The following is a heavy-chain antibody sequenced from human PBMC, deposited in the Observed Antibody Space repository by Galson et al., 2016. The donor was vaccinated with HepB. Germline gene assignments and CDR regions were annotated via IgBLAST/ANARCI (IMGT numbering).Heavy chain of an antibody. CDR3: TREFDH. V-gene: IGHV3-7*04. CDR2: IKKDGSEI. J-gene: IGHJ2*01. Sequence: SLRLSCAASGFSLGNYWMNWARQAPGKGLEWLANIKKDGSEINYVDSVKGRFTISRDNAKNSLFLQMNTLRVEDTAVYYCTREFDHWGRGTQVTVSS. CDR1: GFSLGNYW.